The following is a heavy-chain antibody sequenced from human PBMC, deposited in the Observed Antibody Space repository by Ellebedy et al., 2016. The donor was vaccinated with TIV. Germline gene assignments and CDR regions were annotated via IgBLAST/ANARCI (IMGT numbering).Heavy chain of an antibody. D-gene: IGHD3-9*01. V-gene: IGHV3-7*03. J-gene: IGHJ5*02. CDR3: ARDDWGPAGP. CDR2: TDHDGRVK. CDR1: GFTFSIYW. Sequence: PGGSLRLSCVTSGFTFSIYWMSWVRQAPGKGLEWVANTDHDGRVKFYVDSVEGRFTISRDNAKNSLYLQMNSLRAEDTAVYYCARDDWGPAGPWGQGTLVTASS.